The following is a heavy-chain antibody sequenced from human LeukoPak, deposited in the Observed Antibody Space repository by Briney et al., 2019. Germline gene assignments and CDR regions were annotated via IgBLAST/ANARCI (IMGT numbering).Heavy chain of an antibody. Sequence: ASVKVSCKPSGYIFTFYWIHWVRQGPGQGKEWKGWINTNSGGTGYEQKYQGRVTMTMDTSISTAFMELSSLTSDDTGVYYCVRGPGHGGYDYWGQGTLVTVSS. CDR2: INTNSGGT. J-gene: IGHJ4*02. CDR3: VRGPGHGGYDY. CDR1: GYIFTFYW. D-gene: IGHD5-18*01. V-gene: IGHV1-2*02.